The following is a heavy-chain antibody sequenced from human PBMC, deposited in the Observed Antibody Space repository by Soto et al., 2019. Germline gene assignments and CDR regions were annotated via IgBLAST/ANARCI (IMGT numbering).Heavy chain of an antibody. CDR2: IYWDDDK. CDR1: AFSLSTGGVG. V-gene: IGHV2-5*02. D-gene: IGHD2-21*02. Sequence: ASGPTLVNPTQTLTLTCTFSAFSLSTGGVGVGWIRQPPGKALEWLALIYWDDDKRYSPSLRSRLTITKDTSKNQVVLTMTNMDPVDTATYYCIQSRCGGDFFFSYASYYPDVKYFRGQGSSVTGS. J-gene: IGHJ6*02. CDR3: IQSRCGGDFFFSYASYYPDVKYF.